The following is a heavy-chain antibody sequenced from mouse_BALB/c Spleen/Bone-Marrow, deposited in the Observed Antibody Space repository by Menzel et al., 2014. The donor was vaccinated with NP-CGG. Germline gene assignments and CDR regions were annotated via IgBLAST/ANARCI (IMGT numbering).Heavy chain of an antibody. D-gene: IGHD4-1*01. CDR2: ISSGSSII. V-gene: IGHV5-17*02. CDR3: ARERTGFDY. J-gene: IGHJ2*01. CDR1: GFTFSYFG. Sequence: EVHLVESGGGLVQPGGSRKLSCAASGFTFSYFGMHWVRQAPEKGLEWVAYISSGSSIIYYADTVKGRFTISRDNPKNTLSLQMTSLRSEDTAMYYCARERTGFDYWGQGTTLTVSS.